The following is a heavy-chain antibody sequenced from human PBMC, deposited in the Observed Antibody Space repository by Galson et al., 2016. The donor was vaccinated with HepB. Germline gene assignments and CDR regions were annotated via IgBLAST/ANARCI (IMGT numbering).Heavy chain of an antibody. CDR3: AKGRTGTTGPVED. D-gene: IGHD1-1*01. Sequence: SLRLSCAASGFTFNTYAMSWVRQAPGKGLEWVSTLSASGGATYYSDSVKGRFTISRDNSKNTLYLQMNSLRDEDTAVYYCAKGRTGTTGPVEDWGQGTLVTVTA. CDR1: GFTFNTYA. V-gene: IGHV3-23*01. J-gene: IGHJ4*02. CDR2: LSASGGAT.